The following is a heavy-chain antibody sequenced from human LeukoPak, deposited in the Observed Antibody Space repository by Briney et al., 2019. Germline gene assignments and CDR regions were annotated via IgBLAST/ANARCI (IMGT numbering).Heavy chain of an antibody. CDR1: GFTFSSYA. J-gene: IGHJ4*02. CDR2: IDVSGTTI. CDR3: AKDILAAGLFFDY. D-gene: IGHD6-13*01. Sequence: GGSLRLSCAATGFTFSSYAMTWVRQAPGKGLEWVSYIDVSGTTIYYADSVKGRFTISRDNAKNSLFLQMNSLRAEDTAVYYCAKDILAAGLFFDYWGQGALVTVSS. V-gene: IGHV3-48*04.